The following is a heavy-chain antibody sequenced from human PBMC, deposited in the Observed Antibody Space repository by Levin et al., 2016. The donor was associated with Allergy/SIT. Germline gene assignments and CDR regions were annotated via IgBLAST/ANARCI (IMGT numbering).Heavy chain of an antibody. J-gene: IGHJ3*02. V-gene: IGHV1-8*01. CDR2: MNPNSGNT. Sequence: WVRQAPGQGLEWMGWMNPNSGNTGYAQKFQGRVTMTRNTSISTAYMELSSLRSEDTAVYYCARFHYYGSGSLGDAFDIWGQGTMVTVSS. CDR3: ARFHYYGSGSLGDAFDI. D-gene: IGHD3-10*01.